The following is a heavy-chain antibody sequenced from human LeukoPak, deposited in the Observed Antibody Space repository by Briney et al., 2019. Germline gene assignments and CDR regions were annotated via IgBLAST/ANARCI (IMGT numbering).Heavy chain of an antibody. D-gene: IGHD3-3*01. CDR1: GGTFSSYA. CDR2: IIPIFGTA. CDR3: ASDFWSGYYTDYYFDY. J-gene: IGHJ4*02. V-gene: IGHV1-69*13. Sequence: SVKVSCKASGGTFSSYAISWVRQAPGQGLEWMGGIIPIFGTANYAQKFQGRVTITADESTSTAYMELSSLRSEDTAVYYCASDFWSGYYTDYYFDYWGQGTLVTVSS.